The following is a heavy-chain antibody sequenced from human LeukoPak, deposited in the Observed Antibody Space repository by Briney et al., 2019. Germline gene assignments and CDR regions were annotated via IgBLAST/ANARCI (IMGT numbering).Heavy chain of an antibody. V-gene: IGHV3-20*04. J-gene: IGHJ4*02. CDR2: INWNGGST. D-gene: IGHD3-3*01. CDR3: ARISVFGVVHYYFDY. Sequence: GGSLRLSCAASGFTFDDYGMSWVRQAPGKGLEWVSGINWNGGSTGYADSVKGRFTISRDNAKNSLYLQMNSLRAEDTALYYCARISVFGVVHYYFDYWGQGTLVTVSS. CDR1: GFTFDDYG.